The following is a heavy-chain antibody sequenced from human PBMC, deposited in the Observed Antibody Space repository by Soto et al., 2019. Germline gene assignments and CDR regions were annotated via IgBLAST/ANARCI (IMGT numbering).Heavy chain of an antibody. Sequence: SETLSLTCTVSGGSISSSSYYWGWIRQPPGKGLEWIGSIYYSGSTYYNQSLKSRVTISVDTYKNQFSLKLSSVTAADTAVYYCARLRMVRGTYNWFDPWCQGTLVTVSS. CDR3: ARLRMVRGTYNWFDP. V-gene: IGHV4-39*01. CDR1: GGSISSSSYY. J-gene: IGHJ5*02. D-gene: IGHD3-10*01. CDR2: IYYSGST.